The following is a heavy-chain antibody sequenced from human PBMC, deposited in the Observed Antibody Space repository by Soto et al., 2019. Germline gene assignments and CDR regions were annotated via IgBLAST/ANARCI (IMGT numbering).Heavy chain of an antibody. CDR1: GCSISSSSYD. Sequence: PSETLSLTCTVSGCSISSSSYDWGWIRQPPGKGLEWIGSIYYSGSTYYNPSLKSRVTISVDTSKNQFSLKLSSVTAADTAVYYCARHPRPYYYGSRPNYGMDVWGQGTTVTVSS. V-gene: IGHV4-39*01. D-gene: IGHD3-10*01. CDR3: ARHPRPYYYGSRPNYGMDV. CDR2: IYYSGST. J-gene: IGHJ6*02.